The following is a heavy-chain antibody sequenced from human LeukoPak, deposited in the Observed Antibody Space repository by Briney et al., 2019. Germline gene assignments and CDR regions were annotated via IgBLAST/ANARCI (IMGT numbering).Heavy chain of an antibody. V-gene: IGHV4-39*01. CDR1: GGSISSSSYY. J-gene: IGHJ5*02. CDR3: ARLGGSFNWFDP. Sequence: PSETLSLTCTVSGGSISSSSYYWGWIRQPPGKGLEWIGSIYHSGRTYYNPSLKSRVTISLDTSKNQFSLKLSSVTAADTAVYYCARLGGSFNWFDPWGQGTLVTVSS. D-gene: IGHD2-15*01. CDR2: IYHSGRT.